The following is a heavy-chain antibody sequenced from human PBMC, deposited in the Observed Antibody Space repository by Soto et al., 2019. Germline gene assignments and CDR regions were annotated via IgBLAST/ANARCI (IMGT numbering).Heavy chain of an antibody. Sequence: GGSLRLSCAASGFTFSSYWMHWVRQAPGKGLVWVSRINNDGSSTSYADSVKGRFTMSRDNAQNTLYLQMNSLRAEDTAVYYCARDVQLKSFDYWGQGTLVTVSS. D-gene: IGHD5-18*01. V-gene: IGHV3-74*01. CDR2: INNDGSST. CDR3: ARDVQLKSFDY. J-gene: IGHJ4*02. CDR1: GFTFSSYW.